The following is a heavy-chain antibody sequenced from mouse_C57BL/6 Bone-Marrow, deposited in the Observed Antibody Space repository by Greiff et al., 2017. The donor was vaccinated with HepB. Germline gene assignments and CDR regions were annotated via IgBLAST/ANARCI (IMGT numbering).Heavy chain of an antibody. CDR2: ISGGGGNT. V-gene: IGHV5-9*01. D-gene: IGHD3-3*01. CDR3: AREGDYYYAMDY. J-gene: IGHJ4*01. CDR1: GFTFSSYT. Sequence: EVKLVESGGGLVKPGGSLKLSCAASGFTFSSYTMSWVRQTPEKRLEWVATISGGGGNTYYPDSVKGRFTISRDNAKNTLYLQMSSLRSEDTALYYCAREGDYYYAMDYWGQGTSVTVSS.